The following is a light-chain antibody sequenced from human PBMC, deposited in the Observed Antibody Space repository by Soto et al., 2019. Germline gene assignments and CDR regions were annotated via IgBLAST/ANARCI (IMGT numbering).Light chain of an antibody. J-gene: IGKJ1*01. CDR3: QHYNSYSEA. Sequence: DLRMTQSPSTMSGSVGDRVTITCRASQTISSWLAWYQHKPGKAPKLLIYKASTLKSGVPSRFSGSGSGTEFTLTISSLQPDDFATYYCQHYNSYSEAFGQGTKVELK. V-gene: IGKV1-5*03. CDR1: QTISSW. CDR2: KAS.